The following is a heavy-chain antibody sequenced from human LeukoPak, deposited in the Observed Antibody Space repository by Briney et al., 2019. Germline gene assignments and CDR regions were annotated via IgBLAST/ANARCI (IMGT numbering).Heavy chain of an antibody. J-gene: IGHJ5*02. CDR2: IYYSGST. V-gene: IGHV4-59*01. D-gene: IGHD6-19*01. Sequence: SETLSLTCTVSGGSISSYYWSWIRQPPGKGLEWIGYIYYSGSTNYNPSLKSRVTISVDTSKNQFSLKLSSVTAADTAVYYCASTQWLAPYNWFDPWGQGTLVTVSS. CDR1: GGSISSYY. CDR3: ASTQWLAPYNWFDP.